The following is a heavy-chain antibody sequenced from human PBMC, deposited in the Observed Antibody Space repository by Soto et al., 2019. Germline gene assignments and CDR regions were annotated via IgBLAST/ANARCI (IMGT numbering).Heavy chain of an antibody. Sequence: GGSLRLSCAASGFTFSTYWMSWVRQAPGKGLEWVANIKPDGSEKWYVDSVKGRFTISRDNAKKSLYLQMNSLRAEDTAVYYCARGDYYDSSGPFSDAFDIWGQGTMLTVSS. J-gene: IGHJ3*02. D-gene: IGHD3-22*01. CDR3: ARGDYYDSSGPFSDAFDI. CDR1: GFTFSTYW. CDR2: IKPDGSEK. V-gene: IGHV3-7*04.